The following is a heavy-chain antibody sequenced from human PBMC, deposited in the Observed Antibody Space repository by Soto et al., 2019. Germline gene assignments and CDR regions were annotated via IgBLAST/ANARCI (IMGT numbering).Heavy chain of an antibody. V-gene: IGHV3-43*02. CDR1: GFTFDDYA. Sequence: GGSLRLSCAASGFTFDDYAMHWVRQAPGKGLEWVSLISGDGGSTYYADSVKGRFTISRDNSKNSLYLQMNSLRTEDTALYYCAKDMSPLTVTPYYYYYGMDVWGQGTTVTVSS. CDR2: ISGDGGST. D-gene: IGHD4-4*01. CDR3: AKDMSPLTVTPYYYYYGMDV. J-gene: IGHJ6*02.